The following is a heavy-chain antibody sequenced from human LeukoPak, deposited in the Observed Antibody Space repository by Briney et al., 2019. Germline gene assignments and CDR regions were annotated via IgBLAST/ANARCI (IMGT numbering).Heavy chain of an antibody. V-gene: IGHV3-53*01. CDR3: AREVIAAAYFDD. CDR2: IYSGGST. J-gene: IGHJ4*02. CDR1: GFTVSSNY. D-gene: IGHD6-13*01. Sequence: GGSLSLSCAASGFTVSSNYMSWVGKAPGKGLEWVSVIYSGGSTYYADSVKGRFTISRDNTKNTLYLQMNSLRAEDTAVYYCAREVIAAAYFDDWGQGTLVTVSS.